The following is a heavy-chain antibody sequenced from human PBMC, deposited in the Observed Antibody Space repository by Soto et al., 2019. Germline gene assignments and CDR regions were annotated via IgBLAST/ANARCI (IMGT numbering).Heavy chain of an antibody. V-gene: IGHV3-30*18. J-gene: IGHJ6*02. Sequence: QVQLVESGGGVVQPGRSLRLSCAASGFTFSSYGMHWVRQAPGKGLEWVAVISYDGSNKYYADSVKGRFTISRDNSKKTLYLQMNSLRAEDTAVYYCAKDRSGMDVWGQGTTVTVSS. CDR3: AKDRSGMDV. CDR1: GFTFSSYG. CDR2: ISYDGSNK.